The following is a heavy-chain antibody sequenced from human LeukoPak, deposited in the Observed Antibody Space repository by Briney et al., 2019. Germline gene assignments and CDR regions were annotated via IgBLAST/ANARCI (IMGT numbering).Heavy chain of an antibody. CDR2: VYYSGST. CDR1: GGSISGRTYY. CDR3: ARRNDVFDI. V-gene: IGHV4-39*01. Sequence: PSETLSLTCTVSGGSISGRTYYWGWIRQPPGKGLEWIGSVYYSGSTYYNPSLKSRVTMSVDTSKNQFSLRLSSVTAADTAVYYCARRNDVFDIWGQGTMVTVSS. J-gene: IGHJ3*02.